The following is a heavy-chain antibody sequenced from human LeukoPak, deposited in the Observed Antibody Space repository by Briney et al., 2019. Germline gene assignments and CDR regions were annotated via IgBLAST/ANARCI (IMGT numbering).Heavy chain of an antibody. D-gene: IGHD3-22*01. CDR1: GDSISTNHW. Sequence: SETLSLTCAVSGDSISTNHWWGWVRQPPGKGLEWIGEVYHSGSTNYNPSLKSRVTISVDKSKNLFSLKLTSVTAADTAMYYCARGRRITMIVVVPRYYFDYWGQGTLVTVSS. CDR2: VYHSGST. J-gene: IGHJ4*02. V-gene: IGHV4-4*02. CDR3: ARGRRITMIVVVPRYYFDY.